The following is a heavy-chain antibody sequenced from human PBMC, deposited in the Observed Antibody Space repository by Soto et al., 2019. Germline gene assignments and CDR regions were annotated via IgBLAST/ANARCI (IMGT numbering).Heavy chain of an antibody. CDR3: ARDGPYYYASRMDV. D-gene: IGHD3-10*01. J-gene: IGHJ6*02. CDR1: GIPVSSNY. Sequence: EVQLVESGGGLVQPGGSLRLSCVASGIPVSSNYMTWVRQAPGKGLEWVSVLHSGGDTYYANSVKGRFTISRHDSTNTLDLQVNSLTPEDTAVYYCARDGPYYYASRMDVWGQGTTVTVSS. V-gene: IGHV3-53*04. CDR2: LHSGGDT.